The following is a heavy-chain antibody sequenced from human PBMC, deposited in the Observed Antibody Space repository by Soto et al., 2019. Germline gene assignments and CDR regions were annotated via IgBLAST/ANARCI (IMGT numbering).Heavy chain of an antibody. D-gene: IGHD2-21*02. CDR1: GFTFDDYA. CDR3: AKDGGTVVTPEYFDY. V-gene: IGHV3-9*01. J-gene: IGHJ4*02. CDR2: ISWNSGSI. Sequence: EVQLVESGGGLVQPGRSLRLSCVASGFTFDDYAMHWVRQAPGKGLEWVSGISWNSGSIGYADSVKGRFTISRDNAKNSLYLQMNSLRAEDTALYYCAKDGGTVVTPEYFDYWGQGTLVTVSS.